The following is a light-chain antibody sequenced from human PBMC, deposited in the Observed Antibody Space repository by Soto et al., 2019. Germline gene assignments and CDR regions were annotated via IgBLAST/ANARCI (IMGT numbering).Light chain of an antibody. CDR2: DVS. J-gene: IGLJ3*02. Sequence: QSALTQPRSVSGSPGQSVTISCTGTSSDVGGYNYVSWYQQHPGKAPKLMIYDVSKRPSGVPDRFSGSKSGNTASLTISGLQAEDEADYHCCSYAGSYTRVFGGGTKLTVL. CDR1: SSDVGGYNY. V-gene: IGLV2-11*01. CDR3: CSYAGSYTRV.